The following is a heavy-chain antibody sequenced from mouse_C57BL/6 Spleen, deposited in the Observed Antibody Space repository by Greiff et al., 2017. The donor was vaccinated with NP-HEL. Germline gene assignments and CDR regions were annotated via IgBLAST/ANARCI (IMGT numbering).Heavy chain of an antibody. J-gene: IGHJ2*01. CDR2: IHPNSGST. V-gene: IGHV1-64*01. CDR3: ARDFPTVVAGRNFDY. D-gene: IGHD1-1*01. CDR1: GYTFTSYW. Sequence: QVQLQQPGAELVKPGASVKLSCKASGYTFTSYWMHWVKQRPGQGLEWIGMIHPNSGSTNYNEKFKSKATLTVDKSSSTAYMQLSSLTSEDSAVYYCARDFPTVVAGRNFDYWGQGTTLTVSS.